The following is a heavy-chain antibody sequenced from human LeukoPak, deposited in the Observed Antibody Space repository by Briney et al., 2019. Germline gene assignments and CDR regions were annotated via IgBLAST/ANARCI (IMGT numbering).Heavy chain of an antibody. V-gene: IGHV5-51*01. D-gene: IGHD6-6*01. Sequence: GESLKISCKGSGYSFTSYWIGWVRQMPGKGLEWMGIIYPGDSDTRYSPSFQGQVTISADKSISTAYLQWSSLKASDTAMYYCARRYTDDSLPSFEYSSSSDAFDIWGQGTMVTVSS. CDR1: GYSFTSYW. CDR2: IYPGDSDT. J-gene: IGHJ3*02. CDR3: ARRYTDDSLPSFEYSSSSDAFDI.